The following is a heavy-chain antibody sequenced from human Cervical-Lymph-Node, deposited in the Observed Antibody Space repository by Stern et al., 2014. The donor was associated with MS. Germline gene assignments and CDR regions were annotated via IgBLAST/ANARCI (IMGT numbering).Heavy chain of an antibody. CDR3: VRTESFYYYDGMDV. CDR2: ISHDGSNK. J-gene: IGHJ6*02. V-gene: IGHV3-30*09. Sequence: VQLVESGGGVVPPGRSLRLSCADSGSTFSKSAMHWVRQAPGKGLKWVAVISHDGSNKQYGDSVKGRLAISRDNSRDTLSLEIYSLRAEDTAVYYCVRTESFYYYDGMDVWGHGTTVIVSS. CDR1: GSTFSKSA.